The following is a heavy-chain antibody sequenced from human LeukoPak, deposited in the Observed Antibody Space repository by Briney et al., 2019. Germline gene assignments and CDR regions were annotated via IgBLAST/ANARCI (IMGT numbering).Heavy chain of an antibody. CDR1: GGSISSGGYS. J-gene: IGHJ4*02. D-gene: IGHD6-13*01. CDR3: AREVNSSTWRPLDF. V-gene: IGHV4-30-2*01. CDR2: IYHSGSA. Sequence: PSETLSLTCAVSGGSISSGGYSWSWIRQPPGKGLEWIGYIYHSGSANYNPSLKSRLTMSVDTSNNQFSLKLTSMTAADTAVYYCAREVNSSTWRPLDFWGQGTLVTVSS.